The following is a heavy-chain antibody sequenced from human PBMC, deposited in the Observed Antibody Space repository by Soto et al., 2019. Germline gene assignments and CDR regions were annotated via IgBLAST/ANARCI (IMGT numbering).Heavy chain of an antibody. D-gene: IGHD2-2*01. Sequence: ASVKVSCKASGYTFTSYDINWVRQATGQGLEWIGWMNPNSGNTGYAQKFQGRVTMTRNISISTAYMELSSLRSEDTAVYYCASTGYCSSTSCRPIDAFDIWGQGTMVTVSS. J-gene: IGHJ3*02. CDR2: MNPNSGNT. V-gene: IGHV1-8*01. CDR1: GYTFTSYD. CDR3: ASTGYCSSTSCRPIDAFDI.